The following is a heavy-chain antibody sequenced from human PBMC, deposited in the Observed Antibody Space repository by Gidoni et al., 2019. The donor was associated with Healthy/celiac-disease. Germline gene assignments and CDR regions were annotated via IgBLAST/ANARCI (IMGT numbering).Heavy chain of an antibody. V-gene: IGHV3-30*03. Sequence: QVQLVESGGGVVQPGRSLRLPCAASGFTFSSYGMHWVRQAPGKGLEWVAVISYDGSNKYYADSVKGRFTISRDNSKNTLYLQMNSLRAEDTAVYYCGRYPPDYWGQGTLVTVSS. CDR3: GRYPPDY. CDR2: ISYDGSNK. CDR1: GFTFSSYG. J-gene: IGHJ4*02.